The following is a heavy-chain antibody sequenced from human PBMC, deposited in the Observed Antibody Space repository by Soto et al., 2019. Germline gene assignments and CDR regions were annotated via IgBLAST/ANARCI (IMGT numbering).Heavy chain of an antibody. CDR2: INYSGST. V-gene: IGHV4-30-4*01. Sequence: SETLSLTCTVSGGSISSGDYYWSWIRQPPGKDLDWIGYINYSGSTYSNPSLRSRLIISVDTSKSQFSLKLSSVTAADTAVYYCARQFAAYADNWGQGTLVTVS. J-gene: IGHJ4*02. D-gene: IGHD2-15*01. CDR3: ARQFAAYADN. CDR1: GGSISSGDYY.